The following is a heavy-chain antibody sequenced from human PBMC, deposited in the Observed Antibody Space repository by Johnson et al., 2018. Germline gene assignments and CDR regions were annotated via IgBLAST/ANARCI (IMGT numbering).Heavy chain of an antibody. J-gene: IGHJ3*02. CDR1: GFIFSSYG. CDR3: AKAGAGGSSWYDGQDACDI. CDR2: ISYDGSNK. Sequence: QVQLVQSGGGVVQPGRSLRLSCAASGFIFSSYGMHWVRQAPGKGLEWVAVISYDGSNKYYADSVEGRLTISRDNSKKTLYLQMSSLRPEDKAVYYCAKAGAGGSSWYDGQDACDIWGQGTMVTVSS. V-gene: IGHV3-30*18. D-gene: IGHD6-13*01.